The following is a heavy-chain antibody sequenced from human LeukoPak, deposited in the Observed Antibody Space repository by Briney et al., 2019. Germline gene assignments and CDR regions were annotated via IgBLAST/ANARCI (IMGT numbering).Heavy chain of an antibody. Sequence: SETLSLTCTVSGGSISSHYWSWIRQPPGKGLEWIGYIYYSGSTNYNPSLKSRVTISVDTSKNQFSLKLSSVTAADTAVYYCARGGVFRAFDIWGHGTMVTVSS. CDR2: IYYSGST. CDR1: GGSISSHY. J-gene: IGHJ3*02. D-gene: IGHD3-3*01. V-gene: IGHV4-59*11. CDR3: ARGGVFRAFDI.